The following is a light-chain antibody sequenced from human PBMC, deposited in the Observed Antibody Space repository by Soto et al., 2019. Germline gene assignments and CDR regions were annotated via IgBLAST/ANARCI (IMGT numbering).Light chain of an antibody. CDR1: QSISSW. J-gene: IGKJ1*01. V-gene: IGKV1-5*01. CDR3: LQHNNYPRT. CDR2: DAS. Sequence: DIQMTQSPSTLSASVGDRVTITCRASQSISSWLAWYQQNPGKAPKLLIYDASSLQSGVPSRFSGRGSGTEFTLTISSLQPEDFATYYCLQHNNYPRTFGQGTKVDI.